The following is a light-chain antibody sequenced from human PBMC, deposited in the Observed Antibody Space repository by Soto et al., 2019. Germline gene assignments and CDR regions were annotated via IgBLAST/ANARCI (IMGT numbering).Light chain of an antibody. V-gene: IGLV2-14*01. Sequence: QSVLTQPASVSGSPGQSITISCTGSSSDVGGYNYVSWYQQHPGKAPKLIIYEVSNRPSGFSSRFSGSRSGNTASLTISGLQAEDEADYYCSSHTSSRTRVFGGGTKVTVL. J-gene: IGLJ3*02. CDR3: SSHTSSRTRV. CDR1: SSDVGGYNY. CDR2: EVS.